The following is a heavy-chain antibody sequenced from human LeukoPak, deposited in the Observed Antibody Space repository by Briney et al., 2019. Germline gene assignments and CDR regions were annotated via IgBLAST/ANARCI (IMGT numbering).Heavy chain of an antibody. D-gene: IGHD4/OR15-4a*01. Sequence: PSQTLSLTCTVSGDSISNSRHYWSWIRQPAGKGLEWIGRIYPSGNTNYNPSLKSRVTISLDPSKNQFSLILRSVTATDTAMYYCARDGVVTMELDYWGQGTLVTVSS. CDR1: GDSISNSRHY. V-gene: IGHV4-61*02. CDR3: ARDGVVTMELDY. J-gene: IGHJ4*02. CDR2: IYPSGNT.